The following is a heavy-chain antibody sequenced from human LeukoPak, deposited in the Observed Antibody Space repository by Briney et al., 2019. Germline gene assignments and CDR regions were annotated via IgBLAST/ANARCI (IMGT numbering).Heavy chain of an antibody. CDR2: ISYDGSNK. CDR3: ARVRDSSGYYYRPLYYYYYMDV. D-gene: IGHD3-22*01. Sequence: GGSLRLSCAASGFTFSSYAMSWVRQAPGKGLEWVAVISYDGSNKYYADSVKGRFTISRDNSKNTLYLQMNSLRAEDTAVYYCARVRDSSGYYYRPLYYYYYMDVWGKGTTVTVSS. CDR1: GFTFSSYA. J-gene: IGHJ6*03. V-gene: IGHV3-30*04.